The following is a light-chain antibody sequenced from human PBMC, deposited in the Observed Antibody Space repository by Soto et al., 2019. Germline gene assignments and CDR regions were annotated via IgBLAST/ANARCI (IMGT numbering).Light chain of an antibody. CDR3: CSYAGSSTSVV. J-gene: IGLJ2*01. CDR1: SSDVGSYKL. V-gene: IGLV2-23*01. CDR2: EGN. Sequence: QSVLTQPASVSGSPGQSITISCTGTSSDVGSYKLVSWYQQHPGKAPKLMIYEGNKRPSGVSNRFSGSKSGSTASLTISELQPEDEADYYCCSYAGSSTSVVFGGGTKLTVL.